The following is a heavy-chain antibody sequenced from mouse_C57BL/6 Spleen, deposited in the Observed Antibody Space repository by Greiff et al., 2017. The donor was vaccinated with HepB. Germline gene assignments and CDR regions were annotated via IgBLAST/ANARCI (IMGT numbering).Heavy chain of an antibody. Sequence: QVQLKESGAELARPGASVKLSCKASGYTFTSYGISWVKQRTGQGLEWIGEIYPRSGNTYYNEKFKGKATLTADKSSSTAYMELRSLTSEDSAVYFCARGGDYGSSSWYFDVWGTGTTVTVSS. J-gene: IGHJ1*03. CDR1: GYTFTSYG. CDR2: IYPRSGNT. V-gene: IGHV1-81*01. D-gene: IGHD1-1*01. CDR3: ARGGDYGSSSWYFDV.